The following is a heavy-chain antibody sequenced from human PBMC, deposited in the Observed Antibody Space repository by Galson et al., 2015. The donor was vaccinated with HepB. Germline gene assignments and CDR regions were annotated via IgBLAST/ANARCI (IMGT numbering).Heavy chain of an antibody. CDR2: ISYDGSNK. V-gene: IGHV3-30-3*01. D-gene: IGHD1-26*01. Sequence: SLRLSCAASGFTFSSYAMHWVRQAPGKGLDWVAVISYDGSNKYYADSVKGRFTISRDNSKSTLFLQMNSLRAEDTAVYYCATSDSGSYFEDFDTWGQGTMVSVSS. CDR1: GFTFSSYA. J-gene: IGHJ3*02. CDR3: ATSDSGSYFEDFDT.